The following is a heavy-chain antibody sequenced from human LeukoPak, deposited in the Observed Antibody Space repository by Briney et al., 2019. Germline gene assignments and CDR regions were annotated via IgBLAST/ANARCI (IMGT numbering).Heavy chain of an antibody. CDR2: INPSGGST. V-gene: IGHV1-46*01. J-gene: IGHJ4*02. Sequence: ASVKVSCKASGYTFTSYYMHWVRQAPGQGLEWMGIINPSGGSTSYAQKLQGRVTMTTDTSTSTAYMELRSLRSDDTAVYYCARGLAPNYWGQGTLVTVSS. CDR3: ARGLAPNY. CDR1: GYTFTSYY. D-gene: IGHD3-22*01.